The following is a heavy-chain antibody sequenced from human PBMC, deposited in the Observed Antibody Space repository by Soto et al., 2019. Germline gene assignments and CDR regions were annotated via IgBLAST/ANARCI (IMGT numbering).Heavy chain of an antibody. Sequence: GSLRLSCAASGFTFSTYTMTWVRQAPGKGLEWVSSVGGSGDGTYYADSVKGRFTISRDDYMVHLQLHSPRPGDSGVYYCAKEGSTYYHEWRNYFIDSWGQGTQVTAPQ. J-gene: IGHJ5*01. CDR1: GFTFSTYT. D-gene: IGHD3-22*01. V-gene: IGHV3-23*01. CDR2: VGGSGDGT. CDR3: AKEGSTYYHEWRNYFIDS.